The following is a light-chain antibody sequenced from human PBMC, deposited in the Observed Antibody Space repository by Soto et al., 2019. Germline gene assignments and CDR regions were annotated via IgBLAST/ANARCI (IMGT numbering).Light chain of an antibody. V-gene: IGKV1-5*03. CDR1: QSINSW. CDR3: QQYEVYPIT. Sequence: DIQMTQSPSTLSASVGDSVTITCRASQSINSWLAWYQQKPGKAPKLLIHRASSLQSGVPSRFSGSGSGTDFTLTISSLQPDDFAAYYCQQYEVYPITFGQGTRLEIK. J-gene: IGKJ5*01. CDR2: RAS.